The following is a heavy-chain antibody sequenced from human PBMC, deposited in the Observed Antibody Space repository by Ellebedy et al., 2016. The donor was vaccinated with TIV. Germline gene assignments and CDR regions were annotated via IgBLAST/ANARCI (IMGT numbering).Heavy chain of an antibody. CDR1: GFTSTDYL. CDR3: ASGAV. CDR2: INEDGSVK. Sequence: GASLKISCAASGFTSTDYLLSSVRQAPGKGLEWVANINEDGSVKNYADSVRGRFTISRDNAKKSLYLQMDRLRADDTAVYYCASGAVWGQGTRVTVPS. D-gene: IGHD3-16*01. J-gene: IGHJ4*02. V-gene: IGHV3-7*03.